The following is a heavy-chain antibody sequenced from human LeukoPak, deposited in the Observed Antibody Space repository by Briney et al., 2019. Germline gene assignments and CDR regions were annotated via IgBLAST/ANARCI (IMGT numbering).Heavy chain of an antibody. CDR1: GGSISSYY. CDR2: IYYSGST. D-gene: IGHD3-3*01. CDR3: ARIRTYYDFWSGYQRASGYMDV. Sequence: SETLSLTCTVSGGSISSYYWSWIRQPPGKGLEWIGYIYYSGSTSYSGNTNYNPSLKSRVTISVDTSKNQFSLKLSSVTAADTAVYYCARIRTYYDFWSGYQRASGYMDVWGKGTTVTVSS. V-gene: IGHV4-59*08. J-gene: IGHJ6*03.